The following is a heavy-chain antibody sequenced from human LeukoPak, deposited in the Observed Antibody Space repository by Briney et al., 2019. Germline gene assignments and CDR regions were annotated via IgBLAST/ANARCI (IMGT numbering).Heavy chain of an antibody. CDR3: ARSSRGLDV. CDR2: IKQDGSEK. J-gene: IGHJ6*02. Sequence: PGGSLRLSCAASGFTFSTYWMTWVRQAPGTGLEWVANIKQDGSEKYYVDSVKGRFTISRDNAKDSLYLQMTSLRTEDTAVYYCARSSRGLDVRGQGTTVSVSS. V-gene: IGHV3-7*01. CDR1: GFTFSTYW. D-gene: IGHD6-6*01.